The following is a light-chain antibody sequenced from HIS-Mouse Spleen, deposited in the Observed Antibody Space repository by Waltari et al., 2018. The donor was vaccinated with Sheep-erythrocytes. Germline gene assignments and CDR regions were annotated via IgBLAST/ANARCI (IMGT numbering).Light chain of an antibody. Sequence: QSALTQPASVSGSPGQSITISCTATSSDVGGYNYFPLYQQHPGKAPKLMIYEVSNRPSGVSNRFSGSKSGNTASLTISGLQAEDEADYYCSSYTSSSTPVVFGGGTKLTVL. CDR3: SSYTSSSTPVV. J-gene: IGLJ2*01. CDR2: EVS. CDR1: SSDVGGYNY. V-gene: IGLV2-14*01.